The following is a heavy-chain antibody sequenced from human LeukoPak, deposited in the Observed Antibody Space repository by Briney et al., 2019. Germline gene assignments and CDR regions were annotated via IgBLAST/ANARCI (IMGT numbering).Heavy chain of an antibody. V-gene: IGHV3-21*01. CDR3: AREGIVTSHFDY. D-gene: IGHD1-26*01. CDR2: ISSSSSSI. Sequence: GGSLRLSCAASRFTFSNYNMNWVRQAPGEGLEWVSSISSSSSSIYYADSVKGRFTVSRDNTKNSLFLQMNSLRAEDTAVYYCAREGIVTSHFDYWGQGTLVTVSS. CDR1: RFTFSNYN. J-gene: IGHJ4*02.